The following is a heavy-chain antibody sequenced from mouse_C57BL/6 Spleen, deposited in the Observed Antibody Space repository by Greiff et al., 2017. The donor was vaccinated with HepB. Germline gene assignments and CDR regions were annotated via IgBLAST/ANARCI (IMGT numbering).Heavy chain of an antibody. Sequence: EVQLQESGPGLVKPSQSLSLTCSVTGYSITSGYYWNWIRQFPGNKLEWMGYISYDGSNNYNPSLKNRISITRDTSKNQFFLKLNSVTTEDTATYYCARVTTVGDYAMDYWGQGTSVTVSS. D-gene: IGHD1-1*01. CDR3: ARVTTVGDYAMDY. CDR1: GYSITSGYY. CDR2: ISYDGSN. V-gene: IGHV3-6*01. J-gene: IGHJ4*01.